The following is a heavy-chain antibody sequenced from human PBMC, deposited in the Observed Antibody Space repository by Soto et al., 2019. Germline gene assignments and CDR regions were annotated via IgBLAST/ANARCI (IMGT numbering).Heavy chain of an antibody. Sequence: QITLKESGPTLVKPTQTLTLTCTFSGFSLSTSGAGVGWIRQPPRTALEWLAIIYLDVEKRYSPSLKTRLIVTKETSKIQVVRILANVYPVDTATYYCAHRAYFDAGKQFDYWGQGTLVSVSS. CDR3: AHRAYFDAGKQFDY. J-gene: IGHJ4*02. CDR2: IYLDVEK. D-gene: IGHD3-22*01. CDR1: GFSLSTSGAG. V-gene: IGHV2-5*02.